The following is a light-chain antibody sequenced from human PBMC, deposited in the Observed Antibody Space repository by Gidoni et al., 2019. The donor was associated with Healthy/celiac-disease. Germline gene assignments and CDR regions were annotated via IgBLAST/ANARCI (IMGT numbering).Light chain of an antibody. J-gene: IGKJ5*01. V-gene: IGKV3-15*01. CDR1: QSVSSN. CDR2: DAS. CDR3: QQYNNWHPIT. Sequence: EIVMTQSPATLSASPGERATISCRASQSVSSNLAWYQQKPGQAPRLLIYDASTRATGTPARFSGSGSGTELTITISSLQSEDFAVYYCQQYNNWHPITFGQGTRLEIK.